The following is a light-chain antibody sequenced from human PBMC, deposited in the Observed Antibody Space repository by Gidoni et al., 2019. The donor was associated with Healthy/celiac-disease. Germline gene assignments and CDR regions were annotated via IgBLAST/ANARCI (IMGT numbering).Light chain of an antibody. CDR3: MQALQTPCT. V-gene: IGKV2-28*01. Sequence: DIVMPQSRLSLPVTPGEPASISCRSSQSLLHSNGYNYLDWYLQKPGQAPQLLIYLGSNRESGVPERFSGSGSGTDFTLKISRVEAEDVGVYYCMQALQTPCTFGQGTKVEIK. CDR2: LGS. J-gene: IGKJ1*01. CDR1: QSLLHSNGYNY.